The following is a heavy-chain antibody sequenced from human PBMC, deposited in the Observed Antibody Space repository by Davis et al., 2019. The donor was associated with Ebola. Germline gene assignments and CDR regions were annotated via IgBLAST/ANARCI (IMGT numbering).Heavy chain of an antibody. CDR3: ARASGNDYGSGNFYSEFDL. CDR1: GFTFSRYC. D-gene: IGHD3-10*01. V-gene: IGHV3-74*01. J-gene: IGHJ2*01. CDR2: INSDGSRA. Sequence: SLILSCAASGFTFSRYCMPWLRQAPWTGLVWVSRINSDGSRASYAGSVKGRFTITRDNAKNTLYLQMNSLRVEYTAVYYCARASGNDYGSGNFYSEFDLWGRGTLVTVSS.